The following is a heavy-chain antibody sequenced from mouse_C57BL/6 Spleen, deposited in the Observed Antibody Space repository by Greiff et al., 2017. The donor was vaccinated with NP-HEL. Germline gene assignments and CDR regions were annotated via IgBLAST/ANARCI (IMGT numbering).Heavy chain of an antibody. V-gene: IGHV1-26*01. D-gene: IGHD4-1*01. CDR1: GYTFTDYY. J-gene: IGHJ2*01. CDR2: INPNNGGT. Sequence: EVQLQQSGPELVKPGASVKISCKASGYTFTDYYMNWVKQSHGKSLEWIGDINPNNGGTSYNQKFKGKATLTVDKSSSTAYMELRSLTSEDSAVYYCARSENWEERYFDYWGQGTTLTVSS. CDR3: ARSENWEERYFDY.